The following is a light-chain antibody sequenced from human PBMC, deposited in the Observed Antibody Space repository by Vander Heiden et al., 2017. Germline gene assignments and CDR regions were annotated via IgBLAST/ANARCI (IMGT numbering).Light chain of an antibody. J-gene: IGLJ3*02. Sequence: QSALTQPRSVSGSPGQSVSISCTGTSSDVCGHDLVSWYQQYPGKAPKVLIYDVTKRPSGVPDRFSGAKSGNTASLTISGLQAEDEADYHCYSYAGSYTWVFGGGTTLTVL. CDR1: SSDVCGHDL. CDR2: DVT. CDR3: YSYAGSYTWV. V-gene: IGLV2-11*01.